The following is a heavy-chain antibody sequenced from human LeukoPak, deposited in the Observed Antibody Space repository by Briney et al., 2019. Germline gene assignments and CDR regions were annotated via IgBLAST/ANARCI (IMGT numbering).Heavy chain of an antibody. CDR3: ASHSSSWYRLDYYYYMDV. J-gene: IGHJ6*03. D-gene: IGHD6-13*01. CDR1: GGSISSSSYY. V-gene: IGHV4-39*01. CDR2: IYYSGST. Sequence: SETLSLTCTVSGGSISSSSYYWGWIRQPPGKGLEWIGSIYYSGSTYYNPSLKSRVTISVDTSKNQFSLKLSPVTAADTAVYYCASHSSSWYRLDYYYYMDVWGKGTTVTVSS.